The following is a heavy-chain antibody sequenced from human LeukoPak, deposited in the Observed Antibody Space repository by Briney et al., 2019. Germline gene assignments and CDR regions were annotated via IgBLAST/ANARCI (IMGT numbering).Heavy chain of an antibody. CDR3: ARKRIRGLDY. CDR2: INSDVSTT. V-gene: IGHV3-74*01. Sequence: PGGSLRLSCAASGFTSSAYWMHWVRQVPGKGLVWVSRINSDVSTTNYADSVKGRFTISRDNAKNSLYLQMNSLRAEDTAVYYCARKRIRGLDYWGQGTLVTV. J-gene: IGHJ4*02. D-gene: IGHD3-10*01. CDR1: GFTSSAYW.